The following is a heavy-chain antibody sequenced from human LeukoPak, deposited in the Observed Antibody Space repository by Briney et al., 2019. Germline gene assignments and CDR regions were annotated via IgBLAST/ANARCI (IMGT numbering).Heavy chain of an antibody. D-gene: IGHD2-15*01. J-gene: IGHJ4*02. Sequence: GGSLRLSCAASGFTFSSYGMHWVRQAPGKGLEWVAVISYDGSNKYCADSVKGRFTISRDNSKNTLYLQMSSLRAEDTAVYYCAKDPCSGGSCYFGYWGQGTLVTVSS. CDR1: GFTFSSYG. CDR3: AKDPCSGGSCYFGY. CDR2: ISYDGSNK. V-gene: IGHV3-30*18.